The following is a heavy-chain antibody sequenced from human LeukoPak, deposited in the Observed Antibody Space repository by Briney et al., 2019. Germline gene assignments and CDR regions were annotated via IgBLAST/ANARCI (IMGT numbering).Heavy chain of an antibody. CDR3: ARMYYYSSGGYNFDY. V-gene: IGHV4-38-2*02. CDR2: IYHSGST. D-gene: IGHD3-10*01. Sequence: PSETLSLTCTVSGYSISGNYYWAWIRQPPGKGLEWIGSIYHSGSTFYNPSLQSRVTISVDTSKNQISLKLSSVTAADTAVYYCARMYYYSSGGYNFDYWGQGTLVTVSS. CDR1: GYSISGNYY. J-gene: IGHJ4*02.